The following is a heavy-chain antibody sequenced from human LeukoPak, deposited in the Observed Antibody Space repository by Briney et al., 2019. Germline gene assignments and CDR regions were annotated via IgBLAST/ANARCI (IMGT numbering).Heavy chain of an antibody. CDR2: IYYSGST. Sequence: SETLSLTCTVSGGSISSYYWSWIRQPPGEGLEWIGYIYYSGSTNYNPSLKSRVTISVDTSKNQFSLKLSSVTAADTAVYYCARYYDFWSGYYFDYWGQGTLVTVSS. CDR3: ARYYDFWSGYYFDY. J-gene: IGHJ4*02. V-gene: IGHV4-59*01. CDR1: GGSISSYY. D-gene: IGHD3-3*01.